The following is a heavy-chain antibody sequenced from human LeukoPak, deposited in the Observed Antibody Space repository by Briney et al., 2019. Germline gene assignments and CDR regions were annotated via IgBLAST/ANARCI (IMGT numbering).Heavy chain of an antibody. CDR3: VLNGLANRDQKNDY. J-gene: IGHJ4*02. Sequence: SETLSLTCTVSGGSISSSSYHWGWIRQPPGKGLEWIGSIYYSGSTYYNPSLKSRVTISVDTSKNQFSLKLSSVTAADTAVYYCVLNGLANRDQKNDYWGQGTLVTVSS. D-gene: IGHD1-14*01. V-gene: IGHV4-39*01. CDR2: IYYSGST. CDR1: GGSISSSSYH.